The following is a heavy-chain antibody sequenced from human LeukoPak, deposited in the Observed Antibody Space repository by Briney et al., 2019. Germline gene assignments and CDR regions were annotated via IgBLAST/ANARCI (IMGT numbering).Heavy chain of an antibody. D-gene: IGHD6-6*01. CDR2: ISYDGSNK. V-gene: IGHV3-30-3*01. CDR1: GFTFSSYA. J-gene: IGHJ3*02. CDR3: ARERSSLAGAFDI. Sequence: GRSLRLSCAASGFTFSSYAMHWVRQAPGKGLEWVAVISYDGSNKYYADSVKGRFTISRDDSKNTLYLQMNSLRAEDTAVYYCARERSSLAGAFDIWGQGTMVTVSS.